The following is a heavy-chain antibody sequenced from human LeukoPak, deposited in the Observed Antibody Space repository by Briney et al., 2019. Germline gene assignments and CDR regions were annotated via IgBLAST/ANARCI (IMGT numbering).Heavy chain of an antibody. J-gene: IGHJ4*02. Sequence: PGGSLRLSCAASGFTFSSYTMNWVRQPPGKGLEWVSNIGTSSTTIYYADSVKGRFTISRDNAQNSVYLQMYSLRVEDTAFYYCVKDRYDYDSGSQANWGRGILVTVSS. D-gene: IGHD3-22*01. CDR1: GFTFSSYT. V-gene: IGHV3-48*04. CDR3: VKDRYDYDSGSQAN. CDR2: IGTSSTTI.